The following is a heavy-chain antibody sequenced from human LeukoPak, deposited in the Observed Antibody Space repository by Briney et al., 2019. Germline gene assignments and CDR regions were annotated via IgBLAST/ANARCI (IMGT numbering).Heavy chain of an antibody. CDR1: GGSFSGYY. CDR2: INHSGST. J-gene: IGHJ5*02. CDR3: ARDNWNYGRSSRRWFDP. V-gene: IGHV4-34*01. Sequence: SETLSLTCAVYGGSFSGYYWSWIRQPPGKRPEWIGEINHSGSTNYNPSLKSRVTISVDTSKNQFSLKLSSVTAADTAVYYCARDNWNYGRSSRRWFDPWGQGTLVTVSS. D-gene: IGHD1-7*01.